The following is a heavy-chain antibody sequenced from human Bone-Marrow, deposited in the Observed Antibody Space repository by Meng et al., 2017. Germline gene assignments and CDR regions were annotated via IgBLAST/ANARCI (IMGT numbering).Heavy chain of an antibody. J-gene: IGHJ4*02. CDR1: GFTFSSYA. Sequence: GESLKISCAASGFTFSSYAISWVRQAPGKGLEWVSAISGSGGSTYYADSVKGRFTISRDNSKNTLYLQMNSLRAENTAVYYCAKVVRLLWFGVDYWGQGTLVTVSS. V-gene: IGHV3-23*01. CDR3: AKVVRLLWFGVDY. CDR2: ISGSGGST. D-gene: IGHD3-10*01.